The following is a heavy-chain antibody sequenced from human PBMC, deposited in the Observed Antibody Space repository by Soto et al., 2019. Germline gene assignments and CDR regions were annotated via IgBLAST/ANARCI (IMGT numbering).Heavy chain of an antibody. CDR2: IIPILGIA. D-gene: IGHD6-13*01. CDR1: GGTFSSYT. CDR3: ARTIAAAGTGQLDY. J-gene: IGHJ4*02. Sequence: QVQLVQSGAEVKKPGSSVKVSCKASGGTFSSYTISWVRQAPGQGLEWMGRIIPILGIANYAQKFQGRVMIAADKATSTAYMELSSLRSEDTAVYYCARTIAAAGTGQLDYWGQGTLVTVSS. V-gene: IGHV1-69*02.